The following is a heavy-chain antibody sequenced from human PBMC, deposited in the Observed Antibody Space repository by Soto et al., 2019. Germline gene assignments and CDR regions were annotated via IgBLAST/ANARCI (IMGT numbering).Heavy chain of an antibody. D-gene: IGHD3-9*01. V-gene: IGHV4-39*01. J-gene: IGHJ4*02. CDR3: ARHKSGRLRYFDWLSRPNFDY. Sequence: QLQLQESGPGLVKPSETLSLTCTVSGGSISSSSYYWGWIRQPPGKGLEWIGSIYYSGSTYYNPSLKSRVTISVDTSKNQFSLKLSSVTAADTAVYYCARHKSGRLRYFDWLSRPNFDYWGQGTLVTVSS. CDR1: GGSISSSSYY. CDR2: IYYSGST.